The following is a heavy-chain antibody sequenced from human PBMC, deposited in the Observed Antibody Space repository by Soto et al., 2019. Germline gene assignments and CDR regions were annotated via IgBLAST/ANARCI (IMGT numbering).Heavy chain of an antibody. CDR2: ISAYNGNT. CDR3: ARRIAAHFWFDP. Sequence: ASVKVSCKASGYTFTSYGISWVRQAPGQGLEWMGWISAYNGNTNYAQKLQGRVTMTTDTSTSTAYMELRGLRSDDTAVYYCARRIAAHFWFDPWGQGTLVTVSS. D-gene: IGHD6-6*01. V-gene: IGHV1-18*01. CDR1: GYTFTSYG. J-gene: IGHJ5*02.